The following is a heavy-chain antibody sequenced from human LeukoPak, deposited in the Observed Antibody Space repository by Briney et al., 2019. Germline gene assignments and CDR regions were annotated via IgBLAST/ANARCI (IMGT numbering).Heavy chain of an antibody. J-gene: IGHJ6*03. Sequence: PSETLSLTCTVSGGSISSYYWSWIRQPAGKGLEWIGRIYTSGSTNYNPSLKSRVTMSVDTSKNQFSLKLSSVTAADTAVYYCARALRGYSYGSYYYYMDVWGKGTTVTVS. D-gene: IGHD5-18*01. CDR1: GGSISSYY. CDR2: IYTSGST. V-gene: IGHV4-4*07. CDR3: ARALRGYSYGSYYYYMDV.